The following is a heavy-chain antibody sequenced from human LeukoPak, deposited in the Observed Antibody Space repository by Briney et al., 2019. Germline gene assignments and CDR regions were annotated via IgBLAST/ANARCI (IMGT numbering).Heavy chain of an antibody. V-gene: IGHV3-21*01. CDR1: GFTFSSYS. D-gene: IGHD4-17*01. Sequence: GGSLRLSCAASGFTFSSYSMNWVRQAPGKGLEWVSSISSSSSYIYYADSVKGRFTISRDNAKNSLYLQMNSLRAEDTAVYYRARGTDYGDYGFDYWGQGTLVTVSS. J-gene: IGHJ4*02. CDR3: ARGTDYGDYGFDY. CDR2: ISSSSSYI.